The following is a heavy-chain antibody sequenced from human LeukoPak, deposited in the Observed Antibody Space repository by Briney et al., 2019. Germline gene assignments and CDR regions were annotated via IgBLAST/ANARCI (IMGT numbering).Heavy chain of an antibody. D-gene: IGHD3-3*01. Sequence: GGSLRLSCAASGFTFSSYAMNWVRQAPGKGLEWVSGISGSGGSTYYADSVKGRFTISRDNSQNTLYLQMNSLRVEDTAVYYCSKQYEFWSGPGYWGQGTLVTVSS. CDR1: GFTFSSYA. CDR3: SKQYEFWSGPGY. V-gene: IGHV3-23*01. CDR2: ISGSGGST. J-gene: IGHJ4*02.